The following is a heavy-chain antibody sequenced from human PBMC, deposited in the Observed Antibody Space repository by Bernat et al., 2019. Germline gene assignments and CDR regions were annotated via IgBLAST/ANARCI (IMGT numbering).Heavy chain of an antibody. J-gene: IGHJ4*02. D-gene: IGHD2-2*01. Sequence: QLQLQESGPGLVKPSETLSLTCTVSGGSISSSSYYWGWIRQPPGKGLEWIGSIYYSGRTYYNPSLKTRVTISADTSKNQFPLKLSSVTASDTAVYYCATLTLGYCSSTSCYFDYWGQGTLVTVSS. CDR3: ATLTLGYCSSTSCYFDY. V-gene: IGHV4-39*01. CDR1: GGSISSSSYY. CDR2: IYYSGRT.